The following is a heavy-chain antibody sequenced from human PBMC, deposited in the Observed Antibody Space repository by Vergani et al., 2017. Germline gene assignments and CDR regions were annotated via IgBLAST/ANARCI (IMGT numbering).Heavy chain of an antibody. J-gene: IGHJ4*02. CDR1: GGSISSSSYY. V-gene: IGHV4-39*01. D-gene: IGHD6-19*01. CDR3: ARQLGGSSDWYDY. Sequence: QLKLQESGPGLVKPSETLSLTCTVSGGSISSSSYYWGWIRQPPGKGLEWIGSIYYSGSTYYNPSLKSRVTISVDTSTNQFSLKLSSVTAADTAVYYCARQLGGSSDWYDYWGQGTLVTVSS. CDR2: IYYSGST.